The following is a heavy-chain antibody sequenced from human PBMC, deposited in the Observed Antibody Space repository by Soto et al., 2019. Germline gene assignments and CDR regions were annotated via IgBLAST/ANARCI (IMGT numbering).Heavy chain of an antibody. V-gene: IGHV1-18*04. D-gene: IGHD3-10*01. CDR3: ARGRFYGSYAMDV. CDR2: SSGYNHNT. CDR1: GYTFTTYG. J-gene: IGHJ6*02. Sequence: QVQLVQSGAEVKKPGASVKVSCKASGYTFTTYGISWVRQAPGQGLEWMGWSSGYNHNTKHAQKAQGRVTMTTDTSTSIVYMELRSLRSDDTAVYYCARGRFYGSYAMDVWGQATTVTVSS.